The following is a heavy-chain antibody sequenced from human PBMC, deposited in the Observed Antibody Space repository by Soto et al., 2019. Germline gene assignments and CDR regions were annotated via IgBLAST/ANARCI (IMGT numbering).Heavy chain of an antibody. CDR3: ARGRGYSYGVDEYYFDS. D-gene: IGHD5-18*01. J-gene: IGHJ4*02. V-gene: IGHV4-30-2*01. CDR1: GGSISSGGYS. CDR2: IYHSGST. Sequence: TLSPTCAVSGGSISSGGYSWSWIRQPPGRGVEWIGYIYHSGSTYYNPSLKSRVTISVGRSKNKFSLKLSSVTAADTAVSDCARGRGYSYGVDEYYFDSWGQGTLVTVSS.